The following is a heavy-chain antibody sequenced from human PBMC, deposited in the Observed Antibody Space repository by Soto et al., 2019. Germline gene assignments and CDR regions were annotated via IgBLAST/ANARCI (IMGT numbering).Heavy chain of an antibody. Sequence: QLQLQESGPGLVKPSETLSLTCTVSGGSISSSSYYWGWIRQPPGKGLEWIGSIYYSGSTYYNPSLKSRVTISVDASKTQFSLTLSSVTAADTAVYYCASVDTAMVNWFDPWGQGTLVTVSS. CDR1: GGSISSSSYY. D-gene: IGHD5-18*01. CDR2: IYYSGST. J-gene: IGHJ5*02. V-gene: IGHV4-39*01. CDR3: ASVDTAMVNWFDP.